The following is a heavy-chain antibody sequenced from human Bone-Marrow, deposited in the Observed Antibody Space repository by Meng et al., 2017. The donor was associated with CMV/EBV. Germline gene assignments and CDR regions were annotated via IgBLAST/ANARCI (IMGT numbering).Heavy chain of an antibody. J-gene: IGHJ4*02. Sequence: GSLRLSCTVSGGSISSSSYYWGWIRQPPGKGLEWIGSIYYSGSTYYNPSLKSRVTISLDTSKNQFSLKLSSVTAADTAVYYCARSESTAGIDYWGQGTLVTVSS. D-gene: IGHD1-1*01. CDR2: IYYSGST. CDR1: GGSISSSSYY. V-gene: IGHV4-39*07. CDR3: ARSESTAGIDY.